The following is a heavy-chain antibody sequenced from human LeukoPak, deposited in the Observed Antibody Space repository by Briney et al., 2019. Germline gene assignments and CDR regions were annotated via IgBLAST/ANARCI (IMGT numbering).Heavy chain of an antibody. CDR1: GFTFSTYG. D-gene: IGHD1-26*01. CDR3: ARASGPIKKNRFDQ. J-gene: IGHJ4*02. CDR2: IFSDGIRK. V-gene: IGHV3-30*12. Sequence: GGSLSLSCATSGFTFSTYGMEWVRHAPGKGLEWVAIIFSDGIRKYYADSVKGRFTISRDISRSTLYLEMNSLSAEDTAVYYCARASGPIKKNRFDQWGQGTLVTVSS.